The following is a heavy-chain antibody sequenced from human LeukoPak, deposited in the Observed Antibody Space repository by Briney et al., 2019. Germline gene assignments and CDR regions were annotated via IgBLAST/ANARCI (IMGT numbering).Heavy chain of an antibody. V-gene: IGHV3-21*04. CDR3: AKRSAESSGYFDY. D-gene: IGHD6-19*01. CDR1: GFTFSSYS. J-gene: IGHJ4*02. Sequence: GGSLRLSCAASGFTFSSYSMNWVRQAPGKGLEWVSSITSSGRYIYYADSVKGRFTISRDNSRNMLYLQMNSLRAEDTAVYYCAKRSAESSGYFDYWGQGTLVTVSS. CDR2: ITSSGRYI.